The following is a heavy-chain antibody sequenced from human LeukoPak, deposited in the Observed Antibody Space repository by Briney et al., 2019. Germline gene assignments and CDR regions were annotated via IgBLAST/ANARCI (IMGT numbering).Heavy chain of an antibody. CDR3: ARDGYSSSWYGPDYYYGMDV. CDR1: GFTFSTHT. Sequence: GGSLRLSCAGAGFTFSTHTINWVRQAPGKGLEWVSSISSSSSYIYYADSVKGRFTISRDNAKNSLYLQMNSLRAEDTAVYYCARDGYSSSWYGPDYYYGMDVWGQGTTVTVSS. J-gene: IGHJ6*02. V-gene: IGHV3-21*01. CDR2: ISSSSSYI. D-gene: IGHD6-13*01.